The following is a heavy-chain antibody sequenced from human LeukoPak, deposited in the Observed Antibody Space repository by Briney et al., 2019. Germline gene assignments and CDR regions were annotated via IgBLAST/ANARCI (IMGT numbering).Heavy chain of an antibody. CDR2: IYYSGST. V-gene: IGHV4-31*03. Sequence: SQTLSLTCTVSGGSISSGGYYWSWIRQHPGKGLEWIGYIYYSGSTYYNPSLKSRVTISVDTSKNQFSLKLSSVTAADTAAYYCAREGAAAGTPYYYYYYGMDVWGQGTTVTVSS. CDR3: AREGAAAGTPYYYYYYGMDV. D-gene: IGHD6-13*01. J-gene: IGHJ6*02. CDR1: GGSISSGGYY.